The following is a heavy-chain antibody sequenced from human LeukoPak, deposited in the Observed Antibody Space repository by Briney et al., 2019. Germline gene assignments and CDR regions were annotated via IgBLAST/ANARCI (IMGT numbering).Heavy chain of an antibody. Sequence: ESLKISCKGSGYSFTSYWIGWVRQMPGKGPEWMGIIYPGDSDTRYSPSFQGQVTISADKSISTAYLQWSSLKASDTAMYYCARIYCSSTSCYIGAFDIWGQGTMVTVSS. V-gene: IGHV5-51*01. CDR2: IYPGDSDT. CDR3: ARIYCSSTSCYIGAFDI. CDR1: GYSFTSYW. D-gene: IGHD2-2*02. J-gene: IGHJ3*02.